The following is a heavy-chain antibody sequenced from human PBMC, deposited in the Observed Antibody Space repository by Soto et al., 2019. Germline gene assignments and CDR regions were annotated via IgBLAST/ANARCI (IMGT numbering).Heavy chain of an antibody. D-gene: IGHD2-2*01. J-gene: IGHJ6*03. CDR2: ISWNSGSI. Sequence: GGSLRLSCAASGFTFDDYAMHWVRQAPGKGLEWVSGISWNSGSIGYADSVKGRFTISRDNAKNSLYLQMNSLRAEDTALYYCAKEGIVVVPAAARYYMDVWGKGTTVTVSS. V-gene: IGHV3-9*01. CDR1: GFTFDDYA. CDR3: AKEGIVVVPAAARYYMDV.